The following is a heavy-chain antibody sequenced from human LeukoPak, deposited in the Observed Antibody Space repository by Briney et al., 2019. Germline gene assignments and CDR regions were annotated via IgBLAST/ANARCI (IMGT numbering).Heavy chain of an antibody. V-gene: IGHV3-74*01. CDR3: ARDPGVVILQYYFDY. CDR2: INSDGSST. D-gene: IGHD3-22*01. CDR1: GFTFSSYW. Sequence: GGSLRLSCAASGFTFSSYWMHWVRRAPGKGLVWVSRINSDGSSTSYADSVKGRFTISRDNAKNTLYLQMNSLRAEDTAVYYCARDPGVVILQYYFDYWGQGTLVTVSS. J-gene: IGHJ4*02.